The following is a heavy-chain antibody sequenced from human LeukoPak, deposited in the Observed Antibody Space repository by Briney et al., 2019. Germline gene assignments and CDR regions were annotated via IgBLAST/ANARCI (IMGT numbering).Heavy chain of an antibody. CDR3: ASAESWFDP. J-gene: IGHJ5*02. V-gene: IGHV4-39*01. CDR2: IYYSGST. Sequence: PSETLSLTCTVSGGSISSSSYYWGWIRQPPGKGLEWIGSIYYSGSTYYNPSLKSRVTISVDTSKNQFSLKLSSVTAADTAVYYCASAESWFDPWGQGTLVTVSS. CDR1: GGSISSSSYY.